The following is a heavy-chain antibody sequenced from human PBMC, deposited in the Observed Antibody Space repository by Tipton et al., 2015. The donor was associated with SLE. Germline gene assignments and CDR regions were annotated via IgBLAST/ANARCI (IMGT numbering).Heavy chain of an antibody. CDR2: IYHNANT. Sequence: TLSLTCTVSNDSITSNNWWTWVRQPPGKGLEWIGEIYHNANTNYNSSLKSRLTMSVDKSKNQFSLRLTSVTAADTAVYYCAKDYNHDNADYNWGQGTLVIVSS. V-gene: IGHV4-4*02. CDR1: NDSITSNNW. D-gene: IGHD4-17*01. CDR3: AKDYNHDNADYN. J-gene: IGHJ4*02.